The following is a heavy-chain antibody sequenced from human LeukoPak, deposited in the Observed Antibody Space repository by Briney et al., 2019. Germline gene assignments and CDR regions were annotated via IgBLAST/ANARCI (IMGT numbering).Heavy chain of an antibody. CDR3: ARGTYAFDI. CDR2: ISSSGSTI. CDR1: GFTFSSYE. Sequence: GGSLRLSCAASGFTFSSYEMNWVRQAPGKRLEWVSYISSSGSTIYYADSVKGRFTISRDNAKNSLYLQMNSLRAEDTAVYYCARGTYAFDIWGQGTMVTVSS. V-gene: IGHV3-48*03. J-gene: IGHJ3*02.